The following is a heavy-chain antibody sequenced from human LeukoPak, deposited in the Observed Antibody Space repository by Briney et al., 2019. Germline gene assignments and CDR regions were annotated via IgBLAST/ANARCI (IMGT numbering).Heavy chain of an antibody. Sequence: PGGSLRLSCVASGFTFSNYWMHWVRQPPGKGLVWVSRIYVDGRTTNYADSVKGRFTISRDNAKNTLYLQMNSLRAEDTAVYYCASIVATPYGMDVWGQGTTVTVSS. V-gene: IGHV3-74*01. D-gene: IGHD5-12*01. CDR1: GFTFSNYW. J-gene: IGHJ6*02. CDR2: IYVDGRTT. CDR3: ASIVATPYGMDV.